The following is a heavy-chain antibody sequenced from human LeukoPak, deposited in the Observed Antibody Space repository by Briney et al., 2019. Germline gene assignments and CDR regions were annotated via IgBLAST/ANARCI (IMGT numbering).Heavy chain of an antibody. Sequence: SVKVSCKGSGGTFSSYSISWVRQAPGQGLEWMGGIIPAFGTAHYAQKFQGRVTFTTDESTTTAYMGLRSLRSEDTAVYYCASEGNYDSSGYSRYNYYYMDVWGKGTAVTVSS. J-gene: IGHJ6*03. CDR3: ASEGNYDSSGYSRYNYYYMDV. D-gene: IGHD3-22*01. CDR1: GGTFSSYS. V-gene: IGHV1-69*05. CDR2: IIPAFGTA.